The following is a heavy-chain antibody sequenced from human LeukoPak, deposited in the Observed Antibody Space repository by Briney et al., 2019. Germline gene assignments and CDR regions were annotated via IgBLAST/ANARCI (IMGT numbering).Heavy chain of an antibody. CDR1: GITISASA. CDR3: AEDKGTSYFDY. D-gene: IGHD1-1*01. V-gene: IGHV3-30*02. J-gene: IGHJ4*02. CDR2: IRSDGSNK. Sequence: GSLRLSCVASGITISASAMHWVRQAPGKGLEWVAFIRSDGSNKYYADSVKGRFTISRDDSKNTVYLQMSSLRPEDTAVYYCAEDKGTSYFDYWGQGTLVTVSS.